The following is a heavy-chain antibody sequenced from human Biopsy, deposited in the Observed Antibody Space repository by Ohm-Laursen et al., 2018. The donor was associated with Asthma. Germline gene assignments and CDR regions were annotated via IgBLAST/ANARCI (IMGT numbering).Heavy chain of an antibody. V-gene: IGHV4-30-2*01. CDR3: ARMNTMIQAANYYSYAMDV. CDR1: GDPINSGGYS. CDR2: PFSSGTT. Sequence: SETLSLTCAVSGDPINSGGYSWNWIPPPPGKGPGWVFYPFSSGTTPYNPSLKSRVTISVDRSKRQFSLKVNSVTAADTAVYYCARMNTMIQAANYYSYAMDVWGQGTRSPSP. J-gene: IGHJ6*02. D-gene: IGHD3-22*01.